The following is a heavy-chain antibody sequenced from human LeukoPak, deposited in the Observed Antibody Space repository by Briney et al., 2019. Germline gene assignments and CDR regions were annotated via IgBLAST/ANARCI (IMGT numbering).Heavy chain of an antibody. CDR2: IYYSGST. CDR3: ARDIRFGGYSSSWYLPMGMDV. CDR1: GGSISSSSYY. J-gene: IGHJ6*02. Sequence: SETLSLTCTVSGGSISSSSYYWGWIRQPPGKGLEWIGSIYYSGSTYYNPSLKSRVTISVDTSKNHFSLKLSSVTAADTAVYYCARDIRFGGYSSSWYLPMGMDVWGQGTTVTVSS. D-gene: IGHD6-13*01. V-gene: IGHV4-39*07.